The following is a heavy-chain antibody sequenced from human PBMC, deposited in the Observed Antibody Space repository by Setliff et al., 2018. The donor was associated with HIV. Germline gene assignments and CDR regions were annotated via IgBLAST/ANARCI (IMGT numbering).Heavy chain of an antibody. V-gene: IGHV4-34*01. CDR2: INHSGST. CDR1: GGSFSGYY. CDR3: ARVPFTTGFDY. D-gene: IGHD3-3*01. J-gene: IGHJ4*02. Sequence: PSETLSLTCAVYGGSFSGYYWSWIRQPPGKGLEWIGEINHSGSTNYNPSLKSRVTISVDTSKNHFSLKLSSVTAADTAVFYCARVPFTTGFDYWGQGSLVTVSS.